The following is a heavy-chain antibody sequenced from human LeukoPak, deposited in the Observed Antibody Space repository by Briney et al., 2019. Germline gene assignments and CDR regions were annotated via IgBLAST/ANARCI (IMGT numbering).Heavy chain of an antibody. CDR2: ISYDGSNK. CDR1: GFTFSSYA. J-gene: IGHJ4*02. D-gene: IGHD5-24*01. Sequence: GGSLRLSCAASGFTFSSYAMHWVRQAPGKGLEWVAVISYDGSNKYYADSVKGRFTISRDNAKNSLYLQMNSLKDEDTAVYYCASPGRRDGYWGQGTLVTVSS. CDR3: ASPGRRDGY. V-gene: IGHV3-30-3*01.